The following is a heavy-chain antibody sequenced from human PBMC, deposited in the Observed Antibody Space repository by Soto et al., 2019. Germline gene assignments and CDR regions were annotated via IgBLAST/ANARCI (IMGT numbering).Heavy chain of an antibody. Sequence: QVQLVESGGGVVQPGRSLRLSCAASGFTFSSYGMHWVRQAPGKGLEWVAVISYGGSNKYYADSVKGRFTISRDNSKNTLYLQMNSLRAEDTAVYYCAKWYYDFWSGYYDFDYWGQGTLVTVSS. CDR1: GFTFSSYG. D-gene: IGHD3-3*01. CDR2: ISYGGSNK. J-gene: IGHJ4*02. CDR3: AKWYYDFWSGYYDFDY. V-gene: IGHV3-30*18.